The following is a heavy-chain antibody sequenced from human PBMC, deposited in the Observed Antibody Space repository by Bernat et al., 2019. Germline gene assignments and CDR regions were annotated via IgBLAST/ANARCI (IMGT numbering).Heavy chain of an antibody. Sequence: QVQLVQSGAEVKKPGASVKVSCKASGYTFTSYYMHWVRQAPGQGLEWMGIINPSGGSTSYAQKFQGRVTMTRDTSTGTGYMELSSLRSEDKAVYYCARARHIVEVPAAIHRRPGAFDIWGQGTMVTVSS. J-gene: IGHJ3*02. CDR3: ARARHIVEVPAAIHRRPGAFDI. V-gene: IGHV1-46*01. CDR1: GYTFTSYY. D-gene: IGHD2-2*01. CDR2: INPSGGST.